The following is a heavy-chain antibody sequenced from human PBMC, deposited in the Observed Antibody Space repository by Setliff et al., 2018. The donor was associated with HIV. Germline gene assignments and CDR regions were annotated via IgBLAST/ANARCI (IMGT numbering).Heavy chain of an antibody. V-gene: IGHV1-8*01. Sequence: ASVKVSCKASGYSFTTYDINWARQAPGQGLERMGWVDPNTGNAGYEQKFQGRVTMTRDTSISTAYMELSSLTSEDTAVHYWARMEYDVRGRAPNWFDPWGPGTLVTVSS. CDR1: GYSFTTYD. CDR2: VDPNTGNA. J-gene: IGHJ5*02. CDR3: ARMEYDVRGRAPNWFDP. D-gene: IGHD2-8*01.